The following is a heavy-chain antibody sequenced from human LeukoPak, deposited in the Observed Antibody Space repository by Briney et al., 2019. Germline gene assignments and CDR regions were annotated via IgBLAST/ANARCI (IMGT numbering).Heavy chain of an antibody. CDR3: ARDISPLWFGEK. Sequence: GSLRLSCAASGFTVSSNYMSWVRRAPGKGLEWVSVIYSGGSTYYADSVKGRFTISRDNSKNTLYLQMNSLRAEDTAVYYCARDISPLWFGEKGGQGTLVTVSS. CDR1: GFTVSSNY. D-gene: IGHD3-10*01. J-gene: IGHJ4*02. CDR2: IYSGGST. V-gene: IGHV3-66*01.